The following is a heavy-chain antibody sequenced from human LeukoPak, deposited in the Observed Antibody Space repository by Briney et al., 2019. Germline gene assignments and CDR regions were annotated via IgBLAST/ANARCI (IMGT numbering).Heavy chain of an antibody. Sequence: SETLSLTCTVSGGSISSGSYYWSWIRQPAGKGLEWIGRIYTSGSTNYNPSLKSRVTISVDTSKNQFSLKLSSVTAADTAVYYCARDSGIVGATTQWGQGTLVTVSS. J-gene: IGHJ4*02. CDR1: GGSISSGSYY. CDR3: ARDSGIVGATTQ. D-gene: IGHD1-26*01. CDR2: IYTSGST. V-gene: IGHV4-61*02.